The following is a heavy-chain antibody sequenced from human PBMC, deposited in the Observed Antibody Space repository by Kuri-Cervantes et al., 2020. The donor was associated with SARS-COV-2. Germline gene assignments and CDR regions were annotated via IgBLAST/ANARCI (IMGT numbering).Heavy chain of an antibody. V-gene: IGHV3-66*01. CDR2: IYGGGST. CDR1: GFTVSSNY. J-gene: IGHJ4*02. Sequence: GGSLRLSCAASGFTVSSNYMSWVRQAPGKGLEWVSVIYGGGSTYYADSVKGRFTISRDNSKNTLYLQMNSLRAEDTAVYYCAKGGGPGSYIPLDYWGQGTLVTVSS. CDR3: AKGGGPGSYIPLDY. D-gene: IGHD1-26*01.